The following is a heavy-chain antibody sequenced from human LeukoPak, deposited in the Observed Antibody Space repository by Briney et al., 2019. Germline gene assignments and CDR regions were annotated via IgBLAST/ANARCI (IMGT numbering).Heavy chain of an antibody. CDR2: IIPIFGTA. J-gene: IGHJ6*03. V-gene: IGHV1-69*06. CDR1: GGTFSSYA. Sequence: ASVKVSCKASGGTFSSYAISWVRQAPGQGLEWMGGIIPIFGTANYAQKFQGRVTITADKSTSTAYMELSSLRSEDTAVYYCARNIDPYYYYYMDVWGKGTTVTVSS. CDR3: ARNIDPYYYYYMDV.